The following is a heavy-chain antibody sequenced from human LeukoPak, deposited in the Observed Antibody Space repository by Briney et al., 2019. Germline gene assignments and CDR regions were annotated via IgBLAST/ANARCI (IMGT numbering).Heavy chain of an antibody. CDR1: GYTFTGYY. J-gene: IGHJ3*02. CDR2: INPNSGGT. CDR3: ARSCSSTSCQTAYAFDI. V-gene: IGHV1-2*02. Sequence: ASVKVSCKASGYTFTGYYMHWVRQAPGQGLEWMGWINPNSGGTNYAQKFQGRVTMTRDTSISTAYMELSRLRSDDTAVYYCARSCSSTSCQTAYAFDIWGQGTMVTVSS. D-gene: IGHD2-2*01.